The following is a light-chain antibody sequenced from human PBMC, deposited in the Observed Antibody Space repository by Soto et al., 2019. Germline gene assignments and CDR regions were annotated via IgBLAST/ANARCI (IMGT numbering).Light chain of an antibody. CDR1: SSDVGSYIY. V-gene: IGLV2-14*01. CDR2: DVS. J-gene: IGLJ1*01. Sequence: QSVLTQPASVSGSPGQSITISCTGTSSDVGSYIYVSWYQQHPGKAPKLMIYDVSSRPSGVSNRFSGSKSGNTASLTISGLQPEDEADYYCCSYTSIPYVFGTGTKLTVL. CDR3: CSYTSIPYV.